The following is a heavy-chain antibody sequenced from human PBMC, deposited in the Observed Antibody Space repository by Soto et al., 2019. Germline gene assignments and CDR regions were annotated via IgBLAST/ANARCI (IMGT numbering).Heavy chain of an antibody. D-gene: IGHD3-10*01. V-gene: IGHV3-33*03. CDR3: AKGTSSEFLLSFDD. CDR2: IWHDGSDK. CDR1: GFTFSTYG. J-gene: IGHJ4*01. Sequence: PGGSLRLSCAASGFTFSTYGMHWVRQAPGKGLEWVAVIWHDGSDKYYADSVKGRFTISRDNSRNTLFLQMDSLRADDTAVYFCAKGTSSEFLLSFDDWGHGTLVTVSS.